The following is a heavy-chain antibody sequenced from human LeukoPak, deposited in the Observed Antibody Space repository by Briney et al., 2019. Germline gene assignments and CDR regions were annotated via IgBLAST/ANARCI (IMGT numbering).Heavy chain of an antibody. Sequence: GGSLRLSCAASGFTFSSYSMDWVRQAPGKGLEWVSSISSSSSYIYYADSVKGRFTISRDNAKNSLYLQMNSLRAEDTAVYYCAREFGDYEAIDYWGQGTLVTVSS. D-gene: IGHD4-17*01. CDR3: AREFGDYEAIDY. CDR2: ISSSSSYI. CDR1: GFTFSSYS. J-gene: IGHJ4*02. V-gene: IGHV3-21*01.